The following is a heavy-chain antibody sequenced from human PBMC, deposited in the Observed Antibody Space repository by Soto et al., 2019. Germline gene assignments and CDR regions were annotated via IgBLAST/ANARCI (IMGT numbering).Heavy chain of an antibody. CDR3: ARVDYLYSSRPHYCGMDV. V-gene: IGHV3-74*01. D-gene: IGHD6-13*01. Sequence: GGSLRLSCAASGFTFSSYWMHWVRQAPGKGLVWVSRINSDGSSTSYADSVKGRFTISRDNAKNTLYLQMNSLRAEDTAVYYCARVDYLYSSRPHYCGMDVWGQGTTVTAP. J-gene: IGHJ6*02. CDR2: INSDGSST. CDR1: GFTFSSYW.